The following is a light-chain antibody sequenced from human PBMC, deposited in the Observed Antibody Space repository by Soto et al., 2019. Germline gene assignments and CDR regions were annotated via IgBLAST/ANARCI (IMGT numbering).Light chain of an antibody. CDR2: EGS. CDR1: SSDVGSYNL. Sequence: SALTQPASVSGSPGQSITISCTGTSSDVGSYNLVSWYQQHPGKAPKLMIYEGSKRPSGVSNRFSGSKSGNTASLTISGLQADDEAEYYCSSYTSSITPYVFGTGTKVTVL. CDR3: SSYTSSITPYV. V-gene: IGLV2-14*02. J-gene: IGLJ1*01.